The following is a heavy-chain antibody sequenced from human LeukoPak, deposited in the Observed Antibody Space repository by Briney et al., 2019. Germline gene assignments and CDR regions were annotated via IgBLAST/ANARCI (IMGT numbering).Heavy chain of an antibody. CDR1: GFTFSSYA. J-gene: IGHJ4*02. CDR2: ISGSGGST. Sequence: PGGSLRLSCAASGFTFSSYAMSWVRQAPGKGLEWVSVISGSGGSTYYADSVRGRFTISRDNSKNTLYLQMNSLRAEDTAVYYCAKDILTGYYAIFDYWGQGTLGTVSS. D-gene: IGHD3-9*01. V-gene: IGHV3-23*01. CDR3: AKDILTGYYAIFDY.